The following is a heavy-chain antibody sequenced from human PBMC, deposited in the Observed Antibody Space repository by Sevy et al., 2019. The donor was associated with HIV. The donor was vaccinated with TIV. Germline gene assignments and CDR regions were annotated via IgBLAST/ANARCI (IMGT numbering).Heavy chain of an antibody. Sequence: GGSLRLSRVASGFTFPIYSVLWVRQAPGKWLEWLTLISYDGNYKYYADSVKGRFTISRDNSNNILYLQMSSLRVEDTALYFCARVAVEYCTNDCYHRFDHWGLGTLVTVSS. CDR3: ARVAVEYCTNDCYHRFDH. V-gene: IGHV3-30*04. J-gene: IGHJ4*02. CDR2: ISYDGNYK. CDR1: GFTFPIYS. D-gene: IGHD2-8*01.